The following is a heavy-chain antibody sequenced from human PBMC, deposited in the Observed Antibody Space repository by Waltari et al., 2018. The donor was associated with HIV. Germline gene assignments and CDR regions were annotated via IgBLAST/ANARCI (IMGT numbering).Heavy chain of an antibody. V-gene: IGHV4-59*01. J-gene: IGHJ4*02. CDR3: ARSVAYCSGGSCSIFDY. CDR2: IYYSGST. CDR1: GGSISSYY. Sequence: QVQLQESGPGLVKPSETLSLTCTVSGGSISSYYWSWIRPPPGKGLEWIGYIYYSGSTNYNPSLKSRVTISVDTSKNQFSLKLSSVTAADTAVYYCARSVAYCSGGSCSIFDYWGQGTLVTVSS. D-gene: IGHD2-15*01.